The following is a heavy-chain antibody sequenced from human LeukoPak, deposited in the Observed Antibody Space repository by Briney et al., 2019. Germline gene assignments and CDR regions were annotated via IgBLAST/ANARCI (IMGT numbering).Heavy chain of an antibody. V-gene: IGHV3-23*01. Sequence: PGGSPRLSCAASGFIFSKYAMTWVRQAPGKGLEWVSTINAVDANTYYADSVKGRFTVSRDNAMNTLYLQMSSLRAEDTAVYYCARVPDSGNSLDYWGQGTLVTVSS. CDR1: GFIFSKYA. CDR3: ARVPDSGNSLDY. CDR2: INAVDANT. D-gene: IGHD1-26*01. J-gene: IGHJ4*02.